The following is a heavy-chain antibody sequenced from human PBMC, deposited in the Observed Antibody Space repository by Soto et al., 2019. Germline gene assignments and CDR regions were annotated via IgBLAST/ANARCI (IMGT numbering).Heavy chain of an antibody. CDR2: IYHSGNT. V-gene: IGHV4-4*02. CDR1: GGSISSTNW. J-gene: IGHJ6*02. CDR3: ARRDTVTTPLYYYYGMDV. D-gene: IGHD4-17*01. Sequence: QVQLQESGPGLVKPSGTLSLTCGVSGGSISSTNWWSWVRQPPGKGLEWIGEIYHSGNTNYNPSLKSRVTISVDKSKNQFSLKLSSVTDADTAVYYCARRDTVTTPLYYYYGMDVWGQGTTVTVSS.